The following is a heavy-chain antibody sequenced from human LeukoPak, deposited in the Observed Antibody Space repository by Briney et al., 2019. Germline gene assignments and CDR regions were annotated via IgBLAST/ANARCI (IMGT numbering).Heavy chain of an antibody. V-gene: IGHV3-23*01. CDR1: GFTFSTYD. J-gene: IGHJ4*02. CDR3: ARDLAAVPGNKYFAY. D-gene: IGHD6-19*01. CDR2: ISGSGGST. Sequence: GGSLRLSCAASGFTFSTYDMTWVRQAPGKGLEWVSSISGSGGSTYYADSVKGRFTTSRDNSKNTLYLQMNGLRAEDTAVYYCARDLAAVPGNKYFAYWGQGTLVTVSS.